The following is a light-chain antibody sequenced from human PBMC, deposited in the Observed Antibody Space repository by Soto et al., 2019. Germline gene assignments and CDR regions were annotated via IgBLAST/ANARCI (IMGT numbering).Light chain of an antibody. CDR3: AAWDDSLTDYV. Sequence: QSVLTQAPSASETPGQRVTISCSGGSSNIGRNTVNWYQQLPGTAPKLLIYRNNRRPSGVPDRFSGSKSGTSASLEISGLQSEDEADYYCAAWDDSLTDYVFGTGTKVTVL. J-gene: IGLJ1*01. V-gene: IGLV1-44*01. CDR2: RNN. CDR1: SSNIGRNT.